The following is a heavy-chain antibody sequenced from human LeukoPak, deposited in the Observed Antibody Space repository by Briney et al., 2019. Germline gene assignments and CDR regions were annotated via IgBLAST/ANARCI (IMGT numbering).Heavy chain of an antibody. CDR2: IYYSGST. D-gene: IGHD3-10*01. CDR3: AREGVTYGVFDY. J-gene: IGHJ4*02. Sequence: SETLSLTCTVSGGSISSSSYYWGRIRQPPGKGLEWIGSIYYSGSTNYNPSLMSRVTVSLDTSKNQFSLKLSSVTAADTAVYYCAREGVTYGVFDYWGQGTLVTVSS. CDR1: GGSISSSSYY. V-gene: IGHV4-39*07.